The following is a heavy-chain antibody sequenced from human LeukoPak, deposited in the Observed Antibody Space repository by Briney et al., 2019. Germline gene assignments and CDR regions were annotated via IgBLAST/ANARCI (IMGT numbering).Heavy chain of an antibody. V-gene: IGHV4-34*01. CDR3: ARGGIAVAGLDY. Sequence: SETLSLTCAVYGGSFSGYYWSWIRQPPGKGLEWTGEINHSGSTNYNPSLKSRVTISVDTSKNQFSLKLSSVTAADTAVYYCARGGIAVAGLDYWGQGTLVTVSS. D-gene: IGHD6-19*01. CDR1: GGSFSGYY. CDR2: INHSGST. J-gene: IGHJ4*02.